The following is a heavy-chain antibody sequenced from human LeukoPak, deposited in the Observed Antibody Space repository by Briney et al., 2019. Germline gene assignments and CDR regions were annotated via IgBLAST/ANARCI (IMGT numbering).Heavy chain of an antibody. CDR2: IKQDGGEK. Sequence: GGSLRLSCAASGFTFSSYWMSWVRQAPGKGPEWVANIKQDGGEKYYVDSVKGRFTISRDNAKNSLDLQMNSLRPEDTAVYYCARDAFSRISVFGVVSDAFDIWGQGTMVTVSS. V-gene: IGHV3-7*01. CDR3: ARDAFSRISVFGVVSDAFDI. CDR1: GFTFSSYW. J-gene: IGHJ3*02. D-gene: IGHD3-3*01.